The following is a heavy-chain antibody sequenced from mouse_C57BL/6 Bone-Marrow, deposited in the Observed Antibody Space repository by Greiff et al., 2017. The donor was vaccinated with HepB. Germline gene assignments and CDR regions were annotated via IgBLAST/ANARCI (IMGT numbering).Heavy chain of an antibody. CDR1: GFTFNTYA. CDR3: VRDRTTVVDWYFDV. D-gene: IGHD1-1*01. J-gene: IGHJ1*03. Sequence: EVQGVESGGGLVQPKGSLKLSCAASGFTFNTYAMHSVRQAPGKGLEWVARIRSKSSNYATYYADSVKDRFTISRDDSQSMLYLQMNNLKTEDTAMYYCVRDRTTVVDWYFDVWGTGTTVTVSS. V-gene: IGHV10-3*01. CDR2: IRSKSSNYAT.